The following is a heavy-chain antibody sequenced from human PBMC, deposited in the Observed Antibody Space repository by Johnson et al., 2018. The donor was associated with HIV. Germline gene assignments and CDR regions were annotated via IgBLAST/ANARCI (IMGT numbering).Heavy chain of an antibody. V-gene: IGHV3-7*05. CDR1: GFTLSNYW. Sequence: VQLVESGGGLVKPGGSLRVSCAASGFTLSNYWMSWVRQAPGKGLEWVANINQDGSEKYFVDSVKGRFTISRDNAKNSLYLQMNTLRAEDTAVYYCARLIAVVIDGFDIWGQGTMVTVSA. D-gene: IGHD3-22*01. CDR3: ARLIAVVIDGFDI. J-gene: IGHJ3*02. CDR2: INQDGSEK.